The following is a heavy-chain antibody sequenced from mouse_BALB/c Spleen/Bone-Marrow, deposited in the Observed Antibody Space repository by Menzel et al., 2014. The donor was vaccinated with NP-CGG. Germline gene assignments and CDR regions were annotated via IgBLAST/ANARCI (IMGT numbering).Heavy chain of an antibody. CDR2: ISHSGST. CDR3: ATYDGYYFDY. J-gene: IGHJ2*01. V-gene: IGHV3-8*02. Sequence: EVKLVESGPSLVKPSQTLSLTCSVTGDSITSCYWNWIRKFPGNKLEYMGYISHSGSTYYNPSLKSRISITRDTSKNQYFLQLSSVTTEDTDTYYCATYDGYYFDYWGQGTTLTVSS. CDR1: GDSITSCY. D-gene: IGHD1-2*01.